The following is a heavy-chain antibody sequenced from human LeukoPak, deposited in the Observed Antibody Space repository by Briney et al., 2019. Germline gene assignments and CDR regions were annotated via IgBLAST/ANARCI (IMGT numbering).Heavy chain of an antibody. D-gene: IGHD3-3*01. CDR2: ISAYNGNT. V-gene: IGHV1-18*01. CDR3: ARGLRFLEWLYGGGWFDP. J-gene: IGHJ5*02. CDR1: GGTFSSYA. Sequence: ASVKVSCKASGGTFSSYAISWVRQAPGQGLEWMGGISAYNGNTNYAQKLQGRVTMTTDTSTSTAYMELRSLRSDDTAVYYCARGLRFLEWLYGGGWFDPWGQGTLVTVSS.